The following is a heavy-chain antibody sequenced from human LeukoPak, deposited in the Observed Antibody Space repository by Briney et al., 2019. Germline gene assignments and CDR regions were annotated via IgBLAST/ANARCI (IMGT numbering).Heavy chain of an antibody. Sequence: QFGGSLRLSCAGSGFPFSSYWMSWVGQAPGKGLEWVAIIKQDGSETYYVDSVKGRFTISRDKAKNSLYLQMNSLRSAHTAVYYCARDWRLDWFDPWGQGTLVTVSS. D-gene: IGHD3-3*01. CDR1: GFPFSSYW. CDR3: ARDWRLDWFDP. J-gene: IGHJ5*02. CDR2: IKQDGSET. V-gene: IGHV3-7*01.